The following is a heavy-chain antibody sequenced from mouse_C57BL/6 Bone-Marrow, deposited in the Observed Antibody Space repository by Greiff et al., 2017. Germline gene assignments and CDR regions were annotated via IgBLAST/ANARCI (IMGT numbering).Heavy chain of an antibody. D-gene: IGHD2-4*01. J-gene: IGHJ2*01. CDR2: ISSGGSYT. V-gene: IGHV5-6*01. Sequence: EVQVVESGGDLVKPGGSLKLSCAASGFTFSSYGMSWVRQTPDKRLEWVATISSGGSYTYYPDSVKGRFTISRDNAKNTLYLQMSSLKSEDTAMYYCARQEDYDYWGQGTTLTVSS. CDR1: GFTFSSYG. CDR3: ARQEDYDY.